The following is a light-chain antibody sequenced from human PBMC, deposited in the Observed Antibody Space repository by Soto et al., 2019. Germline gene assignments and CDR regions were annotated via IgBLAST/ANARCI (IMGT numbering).Light chain of an antibody. CDR1: QSVSSSY. J-gene: IGKJ2*01. Sequence: ENVLTQSPGTLTLSPGERATLSCRASQSVSSSYLAWYQQKPVQSPRLLIYGASSRATGIPDRFSGSGAGTDFAVNIRRIVSVYFAVYYCRQYGSSPPKYTFGEGTKLEIK. V-gene: IGKV3-20*01. CDR2: GAS. CDR3: RQYGSSPPKYT.